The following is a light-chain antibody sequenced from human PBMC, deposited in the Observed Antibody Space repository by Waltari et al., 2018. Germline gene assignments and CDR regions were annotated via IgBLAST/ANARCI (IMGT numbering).Light chain of an antibody. Sequence: IVLTQSPATLSLSPGERATLSCRASQTVSTYLAWFQQKPGQAPRLLIYDASNRAPGIPASVSGSGSGTYFSLTISSLEPEDFAVYYCHQRSLWPWTFGQGTKVAIK. J-gene: IGKJ1*01. CDR2: DAS. CDR3: HQRSLWPWT. V-gene: IGKV3-11*01. CDR1: QTVSTY.